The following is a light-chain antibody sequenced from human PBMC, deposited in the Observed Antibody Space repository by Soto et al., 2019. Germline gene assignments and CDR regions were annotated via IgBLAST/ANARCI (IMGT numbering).Light chain of an antibody. CDR3: QSYDSSLSGSEV. J-gene: IGLJ1*01. Sequence: QSVPTQPPSVSGAPGQRVTISCTGSSSNIGAGHDVHWYQQLPGTAPKLLIYGNSNRPSGVPDRFSGSKSGTPASLAITGLQAEDEADYYCQSYDSSLSGSEVFGTGTKVTVL. CDR1: SSNIGAGHD. V-gene: IGLV1-40*01. CDR2: GNS.